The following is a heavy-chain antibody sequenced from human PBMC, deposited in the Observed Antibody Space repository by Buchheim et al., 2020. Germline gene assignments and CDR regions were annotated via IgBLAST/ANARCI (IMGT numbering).Heavy chain of an antibody. V-gene: IGHV3-15*01. D-gene: IGHD7-27*01. CDR3: TTDLGGLDY. CDR2: IKSKTDGGKT. Sequence: EVQLVESGGGLVKPGGSLRLSCAASGFTFSNAWMSWVRQAPGKGLEWVGRIKSKTDGGKTDYAAPVKGRFTISRDDSKNTLYLQMNSLKTEDTAVYYCTTDLGGLDYWGQGTL. CDR1: GFTFSNAW. J-gene: IGHJ4*02.